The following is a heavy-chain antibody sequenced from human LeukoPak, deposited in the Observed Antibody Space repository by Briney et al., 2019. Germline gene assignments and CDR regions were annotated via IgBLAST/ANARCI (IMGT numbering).Heavy chain of an antibody. CDR3: ACRDLTSTWSFP. Sequence: GESLKISCQGFGYSFTSYWIGWVRQMPGKGMEWMGVIYPGDSRIRYNPSFQGPVTISVDKSISTAYLQWVSLKASDTAMYYCACRDLTSTWSFPWGQGTLVTVSS. D-gene: IGHD6-13*01. V-gene: IGHV5-51*01. CDR2: IYPGDSRI. CDR1: GYSFTSYW. J-gene: IGHJ5*02.